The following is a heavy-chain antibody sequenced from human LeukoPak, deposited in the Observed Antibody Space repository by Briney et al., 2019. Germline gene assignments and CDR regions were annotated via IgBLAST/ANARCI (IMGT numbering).Heavy chain of an antibody. CDR3: ARAGYYYDSKRKFDP. J-gene: IGHJ5*02. CDR1: GYSISSGYY. CDR2: IDHSGST. V-gene: IGHV4-38-2*02. D-gene: IGHD3-22*01. Sequence: SETLSLTCTVSGYSISSGYYWGWIRQPPGKGLEWTGSIDHSGSTYYNPSLKSRITISVDTSKNQFSLKLSSVTAADTAVYYCARAGYYYDSKRKFDPWGQGTLVTVSS.